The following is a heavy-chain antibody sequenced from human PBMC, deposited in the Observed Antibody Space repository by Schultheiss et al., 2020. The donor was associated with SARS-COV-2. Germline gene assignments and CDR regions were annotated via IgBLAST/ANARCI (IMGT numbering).Heavy chain of an antibody. CDR1: GFTFSDYY. Sequence: GGSLRLSCVASGFTFSDYYMSWIRQAPGKGLEWVSYISRDSTYVNYADSVKGRFTIPRDNSKYTLYLQMISLRADDTAVYYCAKVGNGGRCFSLGDCDYYYYGMDVWGQGTSVTVSS. V-gene: IGHV3-11*06. J-gene: IGHJ6*02. CDR3: AKVGNGGRCFSLGDCDYYYYGMDV. CDR2: ISRDSTYV. D-gene: IGHD2-15*01.